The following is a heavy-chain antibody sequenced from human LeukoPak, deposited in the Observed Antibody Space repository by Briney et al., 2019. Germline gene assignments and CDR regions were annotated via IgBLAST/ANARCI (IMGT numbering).Heavy chain of an antibody. CDR1: GDSISSHY. J-gene: IGHJ3*02. CDR3: ARDSGQWLLFFDI. Sequence: SETLSLTCTVSGDSISSHYWSWIRQPPGKGLEWIGYIYDSGSTNYNPSLKSRVTISVDTSKNQFSLKLSSVTAADTAVYYCARDSGQWLLFFDIWGQGTMVTVSS. CDR2: IYDSGST. V-gene: IGHV4-59*11. D-gene: IGHD5-12*01.